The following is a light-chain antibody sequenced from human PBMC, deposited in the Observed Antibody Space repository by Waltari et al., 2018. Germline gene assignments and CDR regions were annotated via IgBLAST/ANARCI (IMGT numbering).Light chain of an antibody. V-gene: IGKV1-5*03. CDR3: QQHNSYSYT. J-gene: IGKJ2*01. Sequence: DIQMTQSPSTLSASVGDRVTITCRASQSVSSWLAWYQQKPGRAPKLLIYKASTLHTGVPARCSGSGYGTEFTLTINSLQPDDFATYYCQQHNSYSYTFGQGTNLEIK. CDR1: QSVSSW. CDR2: KAS.